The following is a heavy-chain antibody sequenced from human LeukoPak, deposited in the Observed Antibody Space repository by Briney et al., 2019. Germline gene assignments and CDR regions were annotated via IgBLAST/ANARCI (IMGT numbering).Heavy chain of an antibody. CDR3: ARDKDCSSTSCHGFGFDY. D-gene: IGHD2-2*01. CDR2: INPNSGGT. J-gene: IGHJ4*02. CDR1: GYTFTSYY. V-gene: IGHV1-2*02. Sequence: GASVKVSCKASGYTFTSYYMHWVRQAPGQGLEWMGWINPNSGGTNYAQKFQDRVTMTRDTSISTAYMELSRLRSDDTAVYYCARDKDCSSTSCHGFGFDYWGQGTLVTVSS.